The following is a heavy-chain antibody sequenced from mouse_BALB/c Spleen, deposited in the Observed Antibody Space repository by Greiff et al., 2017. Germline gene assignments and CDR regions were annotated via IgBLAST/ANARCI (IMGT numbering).Heavy chain of an antibody. Sequence: VQLQQSGAELVKPGASVKLSCTASGFNIKDTYMHWVKQRPEQGLEWIGRIDPANGNTKYDPKFQGKATITADTSSNTAYLQLSSLTSEDTAVYYCARIYYYGSSYDYWGQGTTLTVSS. V-gene: IGHV14-3*02. CDR1: GFNIKDTY. D-gene: IGHD1-1*01. CDR2: IDPANGNT. CDR3: ARIYYYGSSYDY. J-gene: IGHJ2*01.